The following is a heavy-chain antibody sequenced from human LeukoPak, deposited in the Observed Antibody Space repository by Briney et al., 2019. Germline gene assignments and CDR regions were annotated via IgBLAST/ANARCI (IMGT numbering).Heavy chain of an antibody. J-gene: IGHJ4*02. Sequence: GGSLRLSCAASGFTFSGSAMHWVRQASGKGLEWVGRIRSKANSYATAYAASVKGRFTISRDDSKNTAYLQMNSLKTEDTAVYYCTRPSNSSGWYEDFDYWGQGTLVTVSS. V-gene: IGHV3-73*01. CDR1: GFTFSGSA. CDR2: IRSKANSYAT. CDR3: TRPSNSSGWYEDFDY. D-gene: IGHD6-19*01.